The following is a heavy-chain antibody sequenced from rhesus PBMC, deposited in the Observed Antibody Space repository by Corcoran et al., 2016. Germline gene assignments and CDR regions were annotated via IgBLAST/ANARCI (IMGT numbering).Heavy chain of an antibody. J-gene: IGHJ5-1*01. CDR1: GASLSSYW. D-gene: IGHD5-30*01. CDR3: ARRGYRGYSIYTRFDV. CDR2: INGNKWST. V-gene: IGHV4-80*01. Sequence: QVQLQESGPGLVKPSENLSLTCAVSGASLSSYWWNWIRQPPGKGLEWMGEINGNKWSTNYNPSPKRRVNMSTEASKNQCSLKRSAVTAADTAVYYCARRGYRGYSIYTRFDVWGPGVLVTVSS.